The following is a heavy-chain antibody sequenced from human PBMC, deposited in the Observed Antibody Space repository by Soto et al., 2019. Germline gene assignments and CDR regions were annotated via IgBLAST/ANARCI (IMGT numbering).Heavy chain of an antibody. V-gene: IGHV4-30-4*01. CDR1: GGSIRSGDYY. D-gene: IGHD5-12*01. CDR2: IYYSGST. Sequence: QVQLQESGPGLVKPSQTLSLTCTVSGGSIRSGDYYWSWIRQPPGKGLEWIGYIYYSGSTYYNPSLKSRVSISVDTSGNQFSLKLSSVTAANTAVYYCARDQRGYGAADYWGEGTLVTVSS. CDR3: ARDQRGYGAADY. J-gene: IGHJ4*02.